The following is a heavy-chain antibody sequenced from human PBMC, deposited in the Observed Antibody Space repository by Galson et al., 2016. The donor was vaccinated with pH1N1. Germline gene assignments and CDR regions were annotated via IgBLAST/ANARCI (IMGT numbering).Heavy chain of an antibody. CDR2: MNPNSGVT. V-gene: IGHV1-2*02. D-gene: IGHD3/OR15-3a*01. CDR3: ARVSYDFRSGRGGPLGLDVWGQGTGGHGLDV. J-gene: IGHJ6*02. CDR1: GYMFNDCY. Sequence: SVKVSCKASGYMFNDCYIHWIRQAPGQGLEWMGCMNPNSGVTKYAQKFQGRVTMTRAKSISTAYMDLRRLRSDDTAVYHCARVSYDFRSGRGGPLGLDVWGQGTGGHGLDVWGQGFTVTVSS.